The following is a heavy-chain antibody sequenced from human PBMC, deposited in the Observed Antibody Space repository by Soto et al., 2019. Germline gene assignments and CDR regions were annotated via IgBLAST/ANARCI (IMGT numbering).Heavy chain of an antibody. V-gene: IGHV1-2*02. CDR2: INPKSGDT. CDR3: ERDPPLYFPSPPEGAGL. Sequence: QVQLVQSGTELRKPGASVKVSCKASGYTFTDSHIHWVRQAPGQGLEWLGWINPKSGDTYYPQKFLGRITMTREPSISTAFKDLTNLTSYDTAVYYCERDPPLYFPSPPEGAGLWGQGTLVTVSS. J-gene: IGHJ4*02. D-gene: IGHD2-21*01. CDR1: GYTFTDSH.